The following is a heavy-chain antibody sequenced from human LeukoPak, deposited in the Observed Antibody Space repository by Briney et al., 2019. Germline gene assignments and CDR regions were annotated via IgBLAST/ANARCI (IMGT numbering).Heavy chain of an antibody. Sequence: SETLSLTCTVSGGSISSYYWSWIRQPPGKGLELIGYIYYSGSTNYNPSLKSRVSISVDTSKNQFSLKLSSVTAADTAVYYCARTGSTVTMLYPFDHWGQGTLVTVSS. J-gene: IGHJ4*02. CDR3: ARTGSTVTMLYPFDH. CDR1: GGSISSYY. CDR2: IYYSGST. D-gene: IGHD4-17*01. V-gene: IGHV4-59*01.